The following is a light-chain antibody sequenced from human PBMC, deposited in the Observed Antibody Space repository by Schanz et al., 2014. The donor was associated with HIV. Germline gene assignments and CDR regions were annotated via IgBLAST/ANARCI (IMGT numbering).Light chain of an antibody. CDR1: SGDVGGQNL. J-gene: IGLJ3*02. V-gene: IGLV2-23*02. CDR3: CSYAGSRIRV. CDR2: EVM. Sequence: QSVLTQPASVSGSLGQSITISCTGTSGDVGGQNLVSWYQPHPGKVPKLLIYEVMKRPSGVSGRFSGSKSGNTASLTISGLQAEDEADYYCCSYAGSRIRVFGGGTKLTVL.